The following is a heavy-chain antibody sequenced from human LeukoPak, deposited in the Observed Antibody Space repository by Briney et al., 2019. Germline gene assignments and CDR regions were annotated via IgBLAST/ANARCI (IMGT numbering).Heavy chain of an antibody. CDR3: ARDTRWLPGAY. J-gene: IGHJ4*02. Sequence: GSSVKVSCKASGGTFSSYAISWVRQAPGQGLEWMGIINPSGGSTSYAQKFQGRVTMTRDTSTSTVYMELSSLRSEDTAVYYCARDTRWLPGAYWGQGTLVTVSS. D-gene: IGHD5-24*01. CDR1: GGTFSSYA. V-gene: IGHV1-46*01. CDR2: INPSGGST.